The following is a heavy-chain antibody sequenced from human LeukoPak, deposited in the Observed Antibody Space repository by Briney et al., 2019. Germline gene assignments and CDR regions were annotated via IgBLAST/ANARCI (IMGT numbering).Heavy chain of an antibody. CDR3: ARDPTRTYYDSSGYYRP. CDR1: GYTFTSYG. J-gene: IGHJ5*02. D-gene: IGHD3-22*01. CDR2: MSAYNGNT. Sequence: ASVKVSCKASGYTFTSYGISWVRQAPGQGLEWMGWMSAYNGNTNYAQKLQGRVTMTTDTSTSTAYMELRSLRSDDTAVYYCARDPTRTYYDSSGYYRPWGQGTLVTVSS. V-gene: IGHV1-18*01.